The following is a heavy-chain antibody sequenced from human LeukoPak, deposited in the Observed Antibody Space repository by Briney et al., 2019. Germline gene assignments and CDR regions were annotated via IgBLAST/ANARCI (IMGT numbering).Heavy chain of an antibody. V-gene: IGHV3-30-3*01. Sequence: PGGSLRLSCAASGFTFSSYAMHWVRQAPGKGLEWVAVISYDGSNKYYADFVKGRFTISRDNSKNTLYLQMNSLRAEDTAVYYCARGDYYGSGTYYYYGMDVWGQGTTVTVSS. CDR1: GFTFSSYA. CDR3: ARGDYYGSGTYYYYGMDV. CDR2: ISYDGSNK. D-gene: IGHD3-10*01. J-gene: IGHJ6*02.